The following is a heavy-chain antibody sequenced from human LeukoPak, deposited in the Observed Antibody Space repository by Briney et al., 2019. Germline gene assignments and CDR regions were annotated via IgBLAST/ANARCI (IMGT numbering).Heavy chain of an antibody. CDR1: GFTFSNFG. Sequence: QPGGSLRLSCAASGFTFSNFGMNWVRQAPGKGLEWVSYISSSSSTIYYADSVKGRFPISRDNAKNSLYLQMNSLRAEDTAVYYCAGSVFDYWGQGTLVTVSS. V-gene: IGHV3-48*01. CDR3: AGSVFDY. D-gene: IGHD2-8*01. CDR2: ISSSSSTI. J-gene: IGHJ4*02.